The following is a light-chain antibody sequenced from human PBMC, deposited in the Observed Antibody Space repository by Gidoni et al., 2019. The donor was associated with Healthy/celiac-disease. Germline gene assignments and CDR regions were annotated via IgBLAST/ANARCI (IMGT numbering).Light chain of an antibody. CDR3: QQSYSTPRT. Sequence: DIQLPQSPSSLSASVGDRVTITCRASQSISSYLNWYQQKPGKAPKLLIYAASSLQSGVPSRFSGSGSGTDCTLTISSLQPEDFATYYCQQSYSTPRTFGQGTKLEIK. CDR2: AAS. V-gene: IGKV1-39*01. CDR1: QSISSY. J-gene: IGKJ2*01.